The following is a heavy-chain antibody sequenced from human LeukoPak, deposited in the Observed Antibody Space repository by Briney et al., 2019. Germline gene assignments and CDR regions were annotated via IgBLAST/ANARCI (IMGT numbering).Heavy chain of an antibody. D-gene: IGHD1-7*01. J-gene: IGHJ4*02. Sequence: SETLSLTCTVSGGSISSSSYYWGWIRQPPGKGLEWIGEINHSGSTNYNPSLKSRVTISVDTSKNQFSLKLSSVTAADTAVYYCARSLELPSYYFDYWGQGTLVTVSS. CDR2: INHSGST. CDR1: GGSISSSSYY. V-gene: IGHV4-39*07. CDR3: ARSLELPSYYFDY.